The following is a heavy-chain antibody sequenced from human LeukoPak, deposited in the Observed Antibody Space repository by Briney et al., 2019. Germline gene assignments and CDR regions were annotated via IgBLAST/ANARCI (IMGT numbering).Heavy chain of an antibody. CDR3: AKDGIVGATTAYYFDY. V-gene: IGHV3-9*01. D-gene: IGHD1-26*01. J-gene: IGHJ4*02. Sequence: TGGSLRLSRAASGFTFDDYAMHWVRQAPGKGLECVSGISWNSGSIGYADSVKGRFTISRDNAKNSLYLQMNSLRAEDTALYYCAKDGIVGATTAYYFDYWGQGTLVTVSS. CDR1: GFTFDDYA. CDR2: ISWNSGSI.